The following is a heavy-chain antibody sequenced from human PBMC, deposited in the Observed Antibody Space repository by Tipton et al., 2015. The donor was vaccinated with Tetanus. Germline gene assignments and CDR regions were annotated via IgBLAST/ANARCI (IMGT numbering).Heavy chain of an antibody. CDR3: ARGNSSSAYGLDV. V-gene: IGHV3-72*01. Sequence: SLRLSCAASGFTFSDHYMDWVRQAPGKGLEWVGRIRNKANSYTTEYAASVRGRFTISRDDSKNSLYLQMNSLKTEDTAVYYCARGNSSSAYGLDVWGQGTTVPVSS. J-gene: IGHJ6*02. CDR1: GFTFSDHY. CDR2: IRNKANSYTT. D-gene: IGHD6-6*01.